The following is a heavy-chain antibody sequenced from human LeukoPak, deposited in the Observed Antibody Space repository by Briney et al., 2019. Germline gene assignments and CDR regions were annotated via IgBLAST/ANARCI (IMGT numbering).Heavy chain of an antibody. CDR2: ITTSDGNT. J-gene: IGHJ4*02. Sequence: GGSLRLSCAASGFTFSSYAMSWVRQAPGKGLEWVSTITTSDGNTYYADSVKGRFTVSRDNSKNTLYLQMNSLRAEDTAVYYCAKDGGLWVSAHWGDSWGRGTLVTVSS. CDR3: AKDGGLWVSAHWGDS. CDR1: GFTFSSYA. D-gene: IGHD7-27*01. V-gene: IGHV3-23*01.